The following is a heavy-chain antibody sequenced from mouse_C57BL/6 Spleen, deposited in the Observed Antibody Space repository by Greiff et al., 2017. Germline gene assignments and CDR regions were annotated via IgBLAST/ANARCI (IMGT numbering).Heavy chain of an antibody. CDR2: ISSGSSTI. D-gene: IGHD2-4*01. CDR3: ARERYDYDLYYYAMDY. Sequence: EVKVVESGGGLVKPGGSLKLSCAASGFTFSDYGMHWVRQAPEKGLEWVAYISSGSSTIYYADTVKGRFTISRDNAKNTLFLQMTSLRSEDTAMYYCARERYDYDLYYYAMDYWGQGTSVTVSS. CDR1: GFTFSDYG. J-gene: IGHJ4*01. V-gene: IGHV5-17*01.